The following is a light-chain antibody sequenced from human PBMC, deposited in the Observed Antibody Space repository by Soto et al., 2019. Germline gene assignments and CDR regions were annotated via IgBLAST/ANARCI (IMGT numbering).Light chain of an antibody. CDR3: SSYATGDNYV. Sequence: QSALTQPPSASGSPGQSVTISCTGTSSDVGAYDYVCWYQQHPGKAPKVVIYEVTKRPSGVPDRFSGSKSGNTASLTVSGLQAEDEADYYCSSYATGDNYVFGSGTKVTGL. CDR1: SSDVGAYDY. J-gene: IGLJ1*01. CDR2: EVT. V-gene: IGLV2-8*01.